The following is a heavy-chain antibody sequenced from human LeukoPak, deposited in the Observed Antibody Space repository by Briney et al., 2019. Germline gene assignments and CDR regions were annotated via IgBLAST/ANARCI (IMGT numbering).Heavy chain of an antibody. J-gene: IGHJ5*02. Sequence: SVKVSCKASGGTFSSYAISWVRQAPGQGLEWMGGIIPIFGTANYAQKFQGRVTITADESTSTAYMELSSLRSDDTAVYYCARAQKSGCRCSGGSCYPVRNWFDPWGQGTLVTVSS. CDR2: IIPIFGTA. D-gene: IGHD2-15*01. CDR3: ARAQKSGCRCSGGSCYPVRNWFDP. V-gene: IGHV1-69*13. CDR1: GGTFSSYA.